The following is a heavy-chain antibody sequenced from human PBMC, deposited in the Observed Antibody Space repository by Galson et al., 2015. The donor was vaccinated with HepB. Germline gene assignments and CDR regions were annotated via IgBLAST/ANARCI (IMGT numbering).Heavy chain of an antibody. CDR2: ISGSGGST. V-gene: IGHV3-23*01. CDR3: AKGTHIVVVIALEY. D-gene: IGHD2-21*01. CDR1: GFTFSSYA. J-gene: IGHJ4*02. Sequence: SLRLSCAASGFTFSSYAMSWVRQAPGKGLEWVSAISGSGGSTYYADSVKGRFTISRDNSKNTLYLQMNSLRAEDTAVYYCAKGTHIVVVIALEYWGQGTLVTVSS.